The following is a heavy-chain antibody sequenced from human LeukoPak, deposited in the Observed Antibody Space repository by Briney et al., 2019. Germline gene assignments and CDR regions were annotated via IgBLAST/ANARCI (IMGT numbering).Heavy chain of an antibody. CDR1: GGTFSSYA. CDR2: IIPIFGIA. Sequence: ASVNVSCKASGGTFSSYAISWVRQAPGQGLEWMGRIIPIFGIANYAQKFQGRVTITADKSTSTAYMELSSLRSEDTAVYYCARDGGIGGYSYGPRFYYGMDVWGQGTTVTVSS. CDR3: ARDGGIGGYSYGPRFYYGMDV. J-gene: IGHJ6*02. V-gene: IGHV1-69*04. D-gene: IGHD5-18*01.